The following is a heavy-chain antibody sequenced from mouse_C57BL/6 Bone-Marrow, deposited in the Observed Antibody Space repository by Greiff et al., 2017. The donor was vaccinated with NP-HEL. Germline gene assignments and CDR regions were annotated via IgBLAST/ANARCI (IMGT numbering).Heavy chain of an antibody. J-gene: IGHJ4*01. CDR2: INPSNGGT. CDR3: ARGYGSSYAMDY. D-gene: IGHD1-1*01. CDR1: GYTFTSYW. V-gene: IGHV1-53*01. Sequence: VQLQQSGTELVKPGASVKLSCMASGYTFTSYWMHWVKQRPGQGLEWIGNINPSNGGTNYNEKFKSKATLTVDKSSSTAYMQLSSLTSEDSAVYYCARGYGSSYAMDYWGQGTSVTVSS.